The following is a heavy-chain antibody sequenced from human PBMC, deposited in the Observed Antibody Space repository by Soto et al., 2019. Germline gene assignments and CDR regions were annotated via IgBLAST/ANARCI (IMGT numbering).Heavy chain of an antibody. CDR1: GFTFSSYA. V-gene: IGHV3-30-3*01. Sequence: GGSLRLSCAASGFTFSSYAMHWVRQAPGKGLEWVAVISYDGTNKNYADSVKGRFTISRDNSKKTLYLQMSSLRAEDTAVYYCARDTSAVTGTTGDFDYSGQGTLVTVSS. CDR2: ISYDGTNK. J-gene: IGHJ4*02. D-gene: IGHD1-20*01. CDR3: ARDTSAVTGTTGDFDY.